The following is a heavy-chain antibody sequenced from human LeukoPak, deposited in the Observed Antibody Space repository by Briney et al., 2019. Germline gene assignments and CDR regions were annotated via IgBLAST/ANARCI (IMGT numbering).Heavy chain of an antibody. CDR1: GGSISTYY. Sequence: PSETLSITCTVSGGSISTYYWSWIRQPAGKGLQWIGRIYTSGSTSYNPSLKSRATMSVDTAKNQFSLKLSSVTAADTAVYYCAGEPFDYWGQGTLVTVSS. V-gene: IGHV4-4*07. J-gene: IGHJ4*02. CDR2: IYTSGST. CDR3: AGEPFDY.